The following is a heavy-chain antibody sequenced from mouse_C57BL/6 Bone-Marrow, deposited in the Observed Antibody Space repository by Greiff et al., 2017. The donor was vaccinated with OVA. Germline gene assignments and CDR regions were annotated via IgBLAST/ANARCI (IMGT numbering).Heavy chain of an antibody. J-gene: IGHJ1*03. D-gene: IGHD1-1*01. Sequence: ESGPGLVKPSQSLSLTCSVTGYSITSGYYWNWIRQFPGNKLEWMGYISYDGSNNYNPSLKNRISITRDTSKNQFFLKLNSVTTEDTATYYCARDGLYGKGGYFDVWGTGTTVTVSS. V-gene: IGHV3-6*01. CDR3: ARDGLYGKGGYFDV. CDR1: GYSITSGYY. CDR2: ISYDGSN.